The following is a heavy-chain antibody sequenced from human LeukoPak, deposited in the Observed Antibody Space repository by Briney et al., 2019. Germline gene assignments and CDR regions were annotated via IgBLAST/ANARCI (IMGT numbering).Heavy chain of an antibody. V-gene: IGHV3-30*18. CDR3: AKDQLWFGELLGGDYYYGMDV. Sequence: GGSLRLSCAASGFTFSSYGMHWVRQAPGKGLEWVAVISYDGSNKYYADSVKGRFTISRDDSKNTLYLQMNSLRAEDTAVYYCAKDQLWFGELLGGDYYYGMDVWGQGTTVTVSS. D-gene: IGHD3-10*01. CDR2: ISYDGSNK. J-gene: IGHJ6*02. CDR1: GFTFSSYG.